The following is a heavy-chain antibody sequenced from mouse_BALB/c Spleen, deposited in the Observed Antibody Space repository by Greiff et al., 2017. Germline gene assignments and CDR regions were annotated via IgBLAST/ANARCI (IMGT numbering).Heavy chain of an antibody. D-gene: IGHD1-1*01. CDR1: GYSITSDYA. Sequence: EVQLQESGPGLVKPSQSLSLTCTVTGYSITSDYAWNWIRQFPGNKLEWMGYISYSGSTSYNPSLKSRISITRDTSKNQFFLQLNSVTTEDTATYYCARGLYGSSYAMDYWGQGTSVTVSS. CDR3: ARGLYGSSYAMDY. CDR2: ISYSGST. V-gene: IGHV3-2*02. J-gene: IGHJ4*01.